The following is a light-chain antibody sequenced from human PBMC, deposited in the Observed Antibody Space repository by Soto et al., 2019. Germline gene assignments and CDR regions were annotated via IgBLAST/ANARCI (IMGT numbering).Light chain of an antibody. CDR2: EVS. V-gene: IGLV2-14*01. J-gene: IGLJ1*01. CDR3: FSYTSSGNYV. Sequence: QSVLTQPASVPGSPGQSITISCTGTSSDVGNYKYVSWYQQHPGKAPKLMIYEVSNRPSGVSNRFSGSKSGNTASLTISGLQAEDETAYYCFSYTSSGNYVSGNGTKLT. CDR1: SSDVGNYKY.